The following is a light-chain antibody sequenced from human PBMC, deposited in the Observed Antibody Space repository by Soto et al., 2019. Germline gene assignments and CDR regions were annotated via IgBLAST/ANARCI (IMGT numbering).Light chain of an antibody. CDR1: QGISSY. CDR3: QQYYSYPRT. V-gene: IGKV1-8*01. Sequence: AIRMTQSPSSFSASTGDRVTITCRASQGISSYLAWYQQKPGTAPKLLIYAASTLQSGVPSRFSGSGSGTDFTLTISCLQSEDFATYYCQQYYSYPRTFGGGTKVDIK. CDR2: AAS. J-gene: IGKJ4*01.